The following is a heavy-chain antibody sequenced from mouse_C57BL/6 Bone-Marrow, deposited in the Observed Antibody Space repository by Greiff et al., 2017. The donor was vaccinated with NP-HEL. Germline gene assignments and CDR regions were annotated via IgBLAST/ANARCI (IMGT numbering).Heavy chain of an antibody. CDR2: IYPGSGST. V-gene: IGHV1-55*01. J-gene: IGHJ2*01. CDR3: ARNDGY. CDR1: GYTFTSYW. Sequence: VKLKQNGAELVKPGASVKMSCKASGYTFTSYWITWVKQRPGQGLEWIGDIYPGSGSTNYNEKFKSKATLTVDTSSSTAYMQLSSLTSEDSAVYYCARNDGYWGQGTTLTVSS. D-gene: IGHD2-12*01.